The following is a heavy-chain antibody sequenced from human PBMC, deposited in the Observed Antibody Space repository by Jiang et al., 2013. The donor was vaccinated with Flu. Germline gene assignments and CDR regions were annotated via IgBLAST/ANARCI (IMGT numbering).Heavy chain of an antibody. CDR2: INPNSGGT. V-gene: IGHV1-2*02. D-gene: IGHD6-19*01. CDR3: ASGAVAGTLGFDY. J-gene: IGHJ4*02. CDR1: GYTFTGYY. Sequence: KASGYTFTGYYMHWVRQAPGQGLEWMGWINPNSGGTNYAQKFQGRVTMTRDTSISTAYMELSRLRSDDTAVYYCASGAVAGTLGFDYWGQGTLVTVSS.